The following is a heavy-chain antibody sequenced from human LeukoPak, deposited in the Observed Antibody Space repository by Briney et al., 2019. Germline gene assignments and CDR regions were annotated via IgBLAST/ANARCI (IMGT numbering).Heavy chain of an antibody. J-gene: IGHJ4*02. Sequence: SETLSLTCAVYGGCFSCYYWSWIRQPPGKGLEWIGEINHSGSTNYNPSLKSRVTISVDTSKNQFSLKLSSVTAADTAVYYCARGRWLRSAFDYWGQGTLVTVSS. CDR2: INHSGST. V-gene: IGHV4-34*01. D-gene: IGHD3-22*01. CDR1: GGCFSCYY. CDR3: ARGRWLRSAFDY.